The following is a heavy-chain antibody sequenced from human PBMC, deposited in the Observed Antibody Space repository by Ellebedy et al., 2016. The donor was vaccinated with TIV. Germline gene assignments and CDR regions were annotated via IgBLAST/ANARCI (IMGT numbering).Heavy chain of an antibody. D-gene: IGHD3-16*01. CDR2: IRSDESTK. Sequence: PGGSLRLSCATSGFSVSGMHWVRQPPGKGLAWVAFIRSDESTKYYTDSVEGRFTISRDSSRNTQDLQMNSLRPDDTAVYYCVKGAYPVPTVMAVWGQGTMVTVSS. J-gene: IGHJ6*02. CDR1: GFSVSG. V-gene: IGHV3-30*02. CDR3: VKGAYPVPTVMAV.